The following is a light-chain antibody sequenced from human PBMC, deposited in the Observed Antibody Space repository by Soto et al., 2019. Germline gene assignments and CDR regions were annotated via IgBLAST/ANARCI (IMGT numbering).Light chain of an antibody. J-gene: IGLJ2*01. CDR2: LNSDGSH. V-gene: IGLV4-69*01. CDR1: SGHRSYA. Sequence: VLTQSPSASASLGASVKLTCTLSSGHRSYAIAWHQQQPEKGPRYLMKLNSDGSHSKGDGIPDRFSGPSSGAERYLTISSLQSEDEADYYCQTWGTGILVFGGGTKVTVL. CDR3: QTWGTGILV.